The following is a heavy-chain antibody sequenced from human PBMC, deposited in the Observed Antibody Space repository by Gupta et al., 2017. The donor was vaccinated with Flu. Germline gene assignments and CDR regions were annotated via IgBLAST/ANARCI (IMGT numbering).Heavy chain of an antibody. CDR1: GVSFSGYY. Sequence: QVRLEQWGAGLLKTSETLSLTCGVYGVSFSGYYWSWIRQSPGKGLEWIGETSHTGITKYNPSLGSRLTISVDASNNQFSLKLRDVTAADTAVYYCARVGGNFLRRVPYFQHWGQGTLVTVSS. CDR2: TSHTGIT. V-gene: IGHV4-34*01. D-gene: IGHD3-16*01. J-gene: IGHJ1*01. CDR3: ARVGGNFLRRVPYFQH.